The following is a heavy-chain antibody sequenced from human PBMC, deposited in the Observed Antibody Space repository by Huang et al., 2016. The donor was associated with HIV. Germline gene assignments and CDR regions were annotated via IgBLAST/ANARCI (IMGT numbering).Heavy chain of an antibody. V-gene: IGHV3-74*01. J-gene: IGHJ4*02. CDR3: ARDPRIQSWLNFFDY. CDR2: INSDGSST. CDR1: GFSISSYW. D-gene: IGHD3-22*01. Sequence: EVQLVESGGGLVQPGWSLRLSCAASGFSISSYWMHWFRQAPGKGSVWVSRINSDGSSTSYADSVKGRFTISRDNAKNTLYLQMNSLRAEDTAVYYCARDPRIQSWLNFFDYWGQGTLVSVSS.